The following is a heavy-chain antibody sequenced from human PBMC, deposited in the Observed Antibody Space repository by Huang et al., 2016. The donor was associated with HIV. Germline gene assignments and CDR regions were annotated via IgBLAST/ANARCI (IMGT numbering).Heavy chain of an antibody. J-gene: IGHJ6*03. CDR3: EGGGWYDENYFYYMDV. V-gene: IGHV3-49*03. CDR2: IRSKAYGATT. Sequence: MSWFRQAPGKGLEWVGFIRSKAYGATTEYAASVKGRFTISRDDSKTIVYLQMNSLKSEDTAVYFCEGGGWYDENYFYYMDVWGRGTAVTVSS. D-gene: IGHD6-19*01.